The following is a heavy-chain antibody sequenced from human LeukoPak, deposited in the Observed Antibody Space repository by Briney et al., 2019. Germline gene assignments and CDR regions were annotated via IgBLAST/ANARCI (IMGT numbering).Heavy chain of an antibody. CDR2: IYYSGST. J-gene: IGHJ4*02. V-gene: IGHV4-59*01. Sequence: SETLSLTCTVSGGSISSYYWSWIRQPPGKGLEWIGYIYYSGSTNYNPSLKSRVTISADTSKNQFSLKLSSVTAADTAVYYCARGTNEYIAAGDYFDYWGRGTLVTVSS. D-gene: IGHD6-6*01. CDR3: ARGTNEYIAAGDYFDY. CDR1: GGSISSYY.